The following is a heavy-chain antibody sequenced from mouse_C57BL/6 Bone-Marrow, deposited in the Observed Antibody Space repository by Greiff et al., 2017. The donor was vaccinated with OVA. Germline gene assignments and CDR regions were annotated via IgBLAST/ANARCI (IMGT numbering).Heavy chain of an antibody. V-gene: IGHV1-39*01. CDR3: SFYYGSSYRYFDV. D-gene: IGHD1-1*01. CDR2: INPNYGTT. Sequence: EVQLQQSGPELVKPGASVKISCKASGYSFTDYNMNWVKQSNGKSLEWIGVINPNYGTTSYNQKFKGKATLTVDQSSSTAYMQLNSLTSEGSAVYYCSFYYGSSYRYFDVWGTGATVTVSS. J-gene: IGHJ1*03. CDR1: GYSFTDYN.